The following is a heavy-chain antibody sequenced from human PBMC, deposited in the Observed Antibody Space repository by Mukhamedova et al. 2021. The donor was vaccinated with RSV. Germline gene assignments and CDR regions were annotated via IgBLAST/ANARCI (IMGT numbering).Heavy chain of an antibody. J-gene: IGHJ4*02. CDR3: VRAFGWELHYFDY. V-gene: IGHV3-21*01. CDR2: ISSSGSYI. D-gene: IGHD1-26*01. Sequence: VRQAPGKGLEWVSSISSSGSYIYYADSVKGRFTISRDNARNSLYLQMNSLRAEDTAMYHCVRAFGWELHYFDYWGQGPLFTVSS.